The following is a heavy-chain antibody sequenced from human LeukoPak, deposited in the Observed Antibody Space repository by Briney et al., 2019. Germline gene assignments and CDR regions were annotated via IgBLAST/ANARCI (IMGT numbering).Heavy chain of an antibody. J-gene: IGHJ4*02. CDR2: ISGSGGST. CDR3: AKTEGITMIVVVITTLYYFDY. Sequence: GGSLRLSCAASGFSLSSYAMSWVRQAPGKGLEWVSAISGSGGSTYYADSVKGRFTISRDNSKNTLYLQMNSLRAEDTAVYYCAKTEGITMIVVVITTLYYFDYWGQGTLVTVSS. D-gene: IGHD3-22*01. CDR1: GFSLSSYA. V-gene: IGHV3-23*01.